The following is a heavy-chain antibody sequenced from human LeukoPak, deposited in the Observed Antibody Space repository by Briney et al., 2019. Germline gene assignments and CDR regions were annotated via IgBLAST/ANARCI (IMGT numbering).Heavy chain of an antibody. J-gene: IGHJ3*02. D-gene: IGHD6-19*01. CDR1: GGSISSSNYH. CDR3: ARGSSGWYDAFDI. CDR2: IYYSGST. Sequence: SETLSLTCTVSGGSISSSNYHWGWVRQPPGKGLEWIGSIYYSGSTSYNPSLKSRVTISVDTSKKQFSLKLSSVTAADTAVYYCARGSSGWYDAFDIWGQGTMVTVSS. V-gene: IGHV4-39*07.